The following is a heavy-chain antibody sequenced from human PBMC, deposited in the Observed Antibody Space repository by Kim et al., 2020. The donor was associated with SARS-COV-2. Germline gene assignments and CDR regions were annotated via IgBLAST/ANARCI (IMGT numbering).Heavy chain of an antibody. Sequence: ASVKVSCKASGYIFTSYAMHWVRQAPGQRLEWMGWINTGNGKTKYSQKFQGRVTITWDTSASTAYMELSSLRSEDTAVYYCARKDYTGSGVFDYWGQGTLVTVSS. J-gene: IGHJ4*02. CDR1: GYIFTSYA. V-gene: IGHV1-3*04. D-gene: IGHD3-10*01. CDR3: ARKDYTGSGVFDY. CDR2: INTGNGKT.